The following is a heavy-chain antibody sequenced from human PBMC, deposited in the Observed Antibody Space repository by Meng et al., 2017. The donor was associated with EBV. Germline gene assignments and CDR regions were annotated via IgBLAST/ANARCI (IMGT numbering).Heavy chain of an antibody. CDR3: AGGQQWLRSPYFDY. V-gene: IGHV3-30-3*01. J-gene: IGHJ4*02. D-gene: IGHD5-12*01. CDR1: GFTFSSYA. Sequence: GLLVEAGGGVVQPGRSLRLPCAASGFTFSSYAMHWVRQAPGKGLEWVAVISYDGSNKYYADSVKGRFTISRDNSKNTLYLQMNSLRAEDTAVYYCAGGQQWLRSPYFDYWGQGTLVTVSS. CDR2: ISYDGSNK.